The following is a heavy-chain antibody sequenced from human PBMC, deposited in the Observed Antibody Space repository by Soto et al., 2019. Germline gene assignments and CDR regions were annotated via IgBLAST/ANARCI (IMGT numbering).Heavy chain of an antibody. V-gene: IGHV1-18*01. CDR3: ARDETYTAGWYFAH. CDR2: ISGYNGKT. CDR1: CYMFNSYG. D-gene: IGHD6-19*01. Sequence: QVQLVQSGAEVKKRGASVKVSCKASCYMFNSYGMSWLRQAPGQGLEWIGWISGYNGKTDLAQKLQGRVTMTTEASTSTVYMELTRLRFADTALYYCARDETYTAGWYFAHWGQGTLVTVPS. J-gene: IGHJ4*02.